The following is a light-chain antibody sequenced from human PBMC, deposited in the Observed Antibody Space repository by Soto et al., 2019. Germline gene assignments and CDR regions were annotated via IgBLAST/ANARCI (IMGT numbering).Light chain of an antibody. CDR3: QQSYT. CDR2: GAY. CDR1: HAVGYN. Sequence: EVVMTQSPATLYVSPGERVTLSCRASHAVGYNLAWYQHKPAQAPRLLIYGAYTRVTGIPTRFSGSGSGTVFTLTLSSLQSEDFEIYYCQQSYTFGQGTKLEIK. J-gene: IGKJ2*01. V-gene: IGKV3-15*01.